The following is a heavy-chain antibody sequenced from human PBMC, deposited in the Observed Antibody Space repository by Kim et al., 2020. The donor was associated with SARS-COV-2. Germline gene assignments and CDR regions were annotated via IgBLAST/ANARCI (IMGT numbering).Heavy chain of an antibody. J-gene: IGHJ6*02. CDR1: GYTFTSYA. Sequence: ASVKVSCKASGYTFTSYAMNWVRQAPGQGLEWMGWINTNTGNPTYAQGFTGRFAFSLDTSVSTAYLQISSLKAEDTAVYYCARVFGDSEWNYYYGMDVWGQGTTVTVSS. V-gene: IGHV7-4-1*02. D-gene: IGHD3-10*01. CDR2: INTNTGNP. CDR3: ARVFGDSEWNYYYGMDV.